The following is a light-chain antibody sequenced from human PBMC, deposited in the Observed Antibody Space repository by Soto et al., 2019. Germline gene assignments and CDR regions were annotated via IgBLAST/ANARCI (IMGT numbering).Light chain of an antibody. CDR2: KAS. Sequence: DIQMTQSPSTLSASVGDRVTITCRASQSISSWLAWYQQKPGQAPKLLIYKASTLQSGVPSRFSGSGSGTEFTLAISSLQPDDSATYYCQQYNVNWAFGQGTKVEIK. V-gene: IGKV1-5*03. CDR1: QSISSW. CDR3: QQYNVNWA. J-gene: IGKJ1*01.